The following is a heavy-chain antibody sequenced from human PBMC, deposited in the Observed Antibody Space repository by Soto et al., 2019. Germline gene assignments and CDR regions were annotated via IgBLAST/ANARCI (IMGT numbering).Heavy chain of an antibody. CDR2: IYGNDDK. J-gene: IGHJ2*01. Sequence: QITLKESGPTLVKPTQTLTLTCTFSGFSLSTSGVGVGWIRQPPGKALECLALIYGNDDKRYSPSLKNRLTITKDTSKNRVFIKMQNRARVDTPKYYCTHGGVTFYFGRGNDYGINPGGRGPLAPVPS. CDR1: GFSLSTSGVG. V-gene: IGHV2-5*01. CDR3: THGGVTFYFGRGNDYGINP. D-gene: IGHD3-10*01.